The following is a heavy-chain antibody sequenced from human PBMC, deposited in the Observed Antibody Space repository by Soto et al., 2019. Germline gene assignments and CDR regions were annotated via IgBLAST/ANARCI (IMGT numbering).Heavy chain of an antibody. CDR1: GFTVSSTY. J-gene: IGHJ6*02. CDR2: IYSGGYA. D-gene: IGHD1-26*01. CDR3: ARDLSSVSSGMDV. V-gene: IGHV3-66*01. Sequence: EVQLVESGGGLVQPGASLRLSCAASGFTVSSTYMNWVRQAPGKGLEWVSIIYSGGYAYYGDSVKGRFTVSRDNLNNTLYLQINSSRAEDRDVYCCARDLSSVSSGMDVWGQGTGVSVSS.